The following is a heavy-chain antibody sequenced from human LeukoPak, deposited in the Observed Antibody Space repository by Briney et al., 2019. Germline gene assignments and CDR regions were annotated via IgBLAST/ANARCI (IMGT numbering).Heavy chain of an antibody. Sequence: SLRLSCAASGFTFDDYAMHWVRQAPGKGLEWVSGISWNSGSIGYADSVKGRFTISRDNAKNSLYLQMNSLRAEDMALYYCAKASRGSSSDYFDYWGQGTLVTVSS. CDR3: AKASRGSSSDYFDY. J-gene: IGHJ4*02. V-gene: IGHV3-9*03. CDR1: GFTFDDYA. CDR2: ISWNSGSI. D-gene: IGHD6-13*01.